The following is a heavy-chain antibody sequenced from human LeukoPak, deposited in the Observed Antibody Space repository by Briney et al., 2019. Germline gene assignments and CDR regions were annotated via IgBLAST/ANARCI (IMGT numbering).Heavy chain of an antibody. D-gene: IGHD4-23*01. CDR3: AKDWVNYGGNSDY. CDR2: IRYDGSNK. Sequence: GGSLRLSCAASGPTFSSYGMHWVRQAPGKGLEWVAFIRYDGSNKYYADSVKGRFTISRDNSKNTLYLQMNSLRAEDTAVYYCAKDWVNYGGNSDYWGQGTLVTVSS. V-gene: IGHV3-30*02. CDR1: GPTFSSYG. J-gene: IGHJ4*02.